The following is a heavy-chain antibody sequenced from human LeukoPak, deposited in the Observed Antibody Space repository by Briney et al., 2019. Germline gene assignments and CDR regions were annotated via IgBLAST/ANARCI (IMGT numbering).Heavy chain of an antibody. V-gene: IGHV3-7*01. J-gene: IGHJ4*02. CDR3: AKWGPHCVGDYCPALDS. CDR1: RFIFSNYW. D-gene: IGHD2-21*02. Sequence: GGSLRLSCVASRFIFSNYWMSWVRQAPGKGLEWVANINQDGSKKVYADSMKGRFTISRDNAKESFYLQLNSLRADDTAVYYCAKWGPHCVGDYCPALDSWGQGTLVTVSS. CDR2: INQDGSKK.